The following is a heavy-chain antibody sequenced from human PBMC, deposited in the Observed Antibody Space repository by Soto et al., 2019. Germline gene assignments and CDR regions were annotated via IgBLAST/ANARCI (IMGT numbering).Heavy chain of an antibody. D-gene: IGHD3-3*01. V-gene: IGHV4-59*01. Sequence: SATLSLTCTFSGGSISSYYWSWIRQPPGKGLEWIGYIYYSGSTNYNPSLKSRVTISVDTSKNQFSLKLSSVTAADTAVYYWARVVCTIFGVAMDDAFDIWRQGTLVT. CDR1: GGSISSYY. J-gene: IGHJ3*02. CDR2: IYYSGST. CDR3: ARVVCTIFGVAMDDAFDI.